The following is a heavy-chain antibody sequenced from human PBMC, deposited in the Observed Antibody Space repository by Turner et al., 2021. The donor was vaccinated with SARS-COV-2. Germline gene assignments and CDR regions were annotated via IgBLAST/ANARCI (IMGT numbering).Heavy chain of an antibody. V-gene: IGHV3-23*01. CDR1: GFGFGDSI. D-gene: IGHD3-9*01. J-gene: IGHJ5*01. Sequence: LFDSGGGLEVSGKSLRLSCVASGFGFGDSIMAWVRQDPGKGLEFVPSIAAGAEYAFYSDSVRGRFAVTRNNLKNTLYLEMNSLRVGDSALYYCARVASYYFDGRLWVGPLDTWGQGTLVSVS. CDR2: IAAGAEYA. CDR3: ARVASYYFDGRLWVGPLDT.